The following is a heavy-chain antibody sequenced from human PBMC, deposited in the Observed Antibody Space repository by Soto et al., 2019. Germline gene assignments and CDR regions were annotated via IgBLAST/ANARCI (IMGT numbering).Heavy chain of an antibody. J-gene: IGHJ4*02. D-gene: IGHD2-2*01. V-gene: IGHV3-66*01. Sequence: EVQLVESGGGLVQPGGSLRLSCAASGFTVSSNYMSWVRQAPGKGLEWVSVIYSGGSTYYADSVKGRFTISRDNSKNTLYLQMNSLRAEDTAVYYCAREGGYCSSTSCYAGGLYYFDYWGQGTLFTVSS. CDR2: IYSGGST. CDR1: GFTVSSNY. CDR3: AREGGYCSSTSCYAGGLYYFDY.